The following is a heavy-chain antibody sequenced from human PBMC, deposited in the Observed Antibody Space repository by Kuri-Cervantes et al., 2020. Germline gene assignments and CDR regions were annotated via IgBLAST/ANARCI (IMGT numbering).Heavy chain of an antibody. J-gene: IGHJ4*02. D-gene: IGHD3-10*01. Sequence: GESLKISCAASGFTFCNSAMSWVRQAPGKGLEWVSAISGSGGSTYYADSVKGRFTISRDNSKNTLYLQMNSLRAEDTAVYYCARGVLAYGSGSYYNALLDYWGQGTLVTVSS. CDR2: ISGSGGST. CDR3: ARGVLAYGSGSYYNALLDY. CDR1: GFTFCNSA. V-gene: IGHV3-23*01.